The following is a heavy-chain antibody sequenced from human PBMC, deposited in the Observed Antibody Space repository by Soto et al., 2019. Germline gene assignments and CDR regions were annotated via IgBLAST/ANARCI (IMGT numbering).Heavy chain of an antibody. CDR3: ARDLYSSSAYWYFVL. CDR1: GGTFSSYA. CDR2: IIPIFGTA. V-gene: IGHV1-69*01. J-gene: IGHJ2*01. Sequence: QVQLVQSGAEVKKPGSSVKVSCKASGGTFSSYAISWVRQAPGQGLEWMGGIIPIFGTANYAQKFQGRVTITADESTSTAYKELSSLRSEDTAVYYCARDLYSSSAYWYFVLWGRGTLVTVSS. D-gene: IGHD6-6*01.